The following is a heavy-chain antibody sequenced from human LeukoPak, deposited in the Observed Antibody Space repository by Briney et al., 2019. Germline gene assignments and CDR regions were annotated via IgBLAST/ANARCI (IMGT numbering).Heavy chain of an antibody. Sequence: PGGSLRLSCAASGFIVSSNYMSWVRQAPGKGLEWVSVIYSGGTTYYADSVKGRFTISRDNSKSTLYLQMNSLRAEDTAVYYCARDEGRFCSGGSCDAFDIWGQGTMVTVSS. CDR1: GFIVSSNY. D-gene: IGHD2-15*01. CDR3: ARDEGRFCSGGSCDAFDI. V-gene: IGHV3-53*01. J-gene: IGHJ3*02. CDR2: IYSGGTT.